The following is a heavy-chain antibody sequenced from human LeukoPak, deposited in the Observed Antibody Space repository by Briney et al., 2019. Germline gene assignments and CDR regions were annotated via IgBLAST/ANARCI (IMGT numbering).Heavy chain of an antibody. V-gene: IGHV1-2*02. J-gene: IGHJ4*02. D-gene: IGHD2-2*02. CDR2: INPNSGGT. CDR3: AREHCSSTSCYTVNDY. Sequence: ASVKVSCKASGYTFTGYYMHWARQAPGQGLEWMGCINPNSGGTNYAQRFQGRVTMTRDTSISTAYMELSRLRSDDTAVYYCAREHCSSTSCYTVNDYWGQGTLVTVSS. CDR1: GYTFTGYY.